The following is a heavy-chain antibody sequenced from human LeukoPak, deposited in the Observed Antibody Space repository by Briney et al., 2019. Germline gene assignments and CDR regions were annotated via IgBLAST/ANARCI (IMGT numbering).Heavy chain of an antibody. V-gene: IGHV3-74*01. J-gene: IGHJ4*02. D-gene: IGHD5-18*01. CDR2: INTDGTTT. CDR1: GFTFSGYW. CDR3: ASADYTYGVDF. Sequence: PGGSLRLSCAASGFTFSGYWMHWVRQVPGKGLVWLSRINTDGTTTNYADFVKGRFTISRDNAKNTVYLQMNSLRAEDTAVYYCASADYTYGVDFWGQGTLVTVSS.